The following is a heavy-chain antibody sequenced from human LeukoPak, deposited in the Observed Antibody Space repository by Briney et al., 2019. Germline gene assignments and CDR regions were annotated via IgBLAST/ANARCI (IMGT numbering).Heavy chain of an antibody. Sequence: KPGGSLRLSCAASGFTFSDYIMNWVHQAPGKGLEWVASISRNSTYIHYADSVKGRFTISRDNARNSLFLQMNSLRAEDTAIYYCARDEGYYFDSWGQGTQVTVSS. J-gene: IGHJ4*02. CDR1: GFTFSDYI. CDR3: ARDEGYYFDS. CDR2: ISRNSTYI. V-gene: IGHV3-21*01.